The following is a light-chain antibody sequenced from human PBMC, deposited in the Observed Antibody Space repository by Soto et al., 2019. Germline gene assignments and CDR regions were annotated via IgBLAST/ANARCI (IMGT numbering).Light chain of an antibody. CDR3: SAWEDSIDLVV. CDR2: EVS. V-gene: IGLV2-8*01. J-gene: IGLJ2*01. CDR1: SCNLGGYNY. Sequence: QSALTQPPSASGSPGQTVTISCTGTSCNLGGYNYVCWYQHPPGKAPQLVIYEVSKRPSGVPDRFSGSKSGNTASLTVTGLRTEDEADYYCSAWEDSIDLVVFGGGTKLTVL.